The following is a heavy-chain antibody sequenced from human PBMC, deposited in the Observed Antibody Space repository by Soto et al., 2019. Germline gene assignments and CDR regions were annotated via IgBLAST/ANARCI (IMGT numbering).Heavy chain of an antibody. D-gene: IGHD6-19*01. CDR1: GFTFSSYA. CDR2: ISGSGGST. V-gene: IGHV3-23*01. J-gene: IGHJ4*02. CDR3: AKGRYSSGWYYFDY. Sequence: PGGSLRLSCAASGFTFSSYAMSWVRQSPGKGLEWVSAISGSGGSTYYADSVKGRFTISRDNSKNTLYLQMNSLRAEDTAVYYCAKGRYSSGWYYFDYWGQGTLVTVSS.